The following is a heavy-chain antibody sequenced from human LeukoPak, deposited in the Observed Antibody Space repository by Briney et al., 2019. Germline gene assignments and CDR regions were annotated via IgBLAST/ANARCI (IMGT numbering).Heavy chain of an antibody. D-gene: IGHD2-21*02. Sequence: GASVKVSCKASGYTFTGYYFHWVRQAPGQGLEWMGWINPNTAGTNYAQKFLGRVTLTWDTSISTAYMELNRLTSDDTAVYFCATSAGDCKEGYYYYLGVWGKGTLVTVSS. CDR3: ATSAGDCKEGYYYYLGV. CDR2: INPNTAGT. V-gene: IGHV1-2*02. CDR1: GYTFTGYY. J-gene: IGHJ6*03.